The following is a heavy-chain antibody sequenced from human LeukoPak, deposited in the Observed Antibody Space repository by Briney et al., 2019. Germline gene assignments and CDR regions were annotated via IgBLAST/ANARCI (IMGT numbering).Heavy chain of an antibody. CDR3: ARFGYNDFDY. CDR2: ITNTGRTT. Sequence: GGFLRLSCAASGXSFSSYAMSWVRQAPGRGLEWVSAITNTGRTTYYADSVKGRFTISRDNAKNSLYLQMNSLRPEDTAVYYCARFGYNDFDYWGQGTLVTVS. D-gene: IGHD5-24*01. V-gene: IGHV3-48*03. J-gene: IGHJ4*02. CDR1: GXSFSSYA.